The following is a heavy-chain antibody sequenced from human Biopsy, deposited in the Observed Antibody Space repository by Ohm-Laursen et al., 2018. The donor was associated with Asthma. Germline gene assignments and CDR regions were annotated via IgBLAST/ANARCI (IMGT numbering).Heavy chain of an antibody. Sequence: SLSLSCTASGFSFNSYGMHWVHQAPRKGLERVAVMSFDGRQTYYADSVKGRFTISRDNSKNTLYLQMNSLRAEDTAVYYCAKERYYDFWSGYPIWGQGTMVTVSS. V-gene: IGHV3-30*18. D-gene: IGHD3-3*01. CDR1: GFSFNSYG. CDR3: AKERYYDFWSGYPI. CDR2: MSFDGRQT. J-gene: IGHJ3*02.